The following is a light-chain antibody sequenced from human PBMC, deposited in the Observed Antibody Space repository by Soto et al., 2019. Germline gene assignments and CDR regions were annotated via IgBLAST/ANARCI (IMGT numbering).Light chain of an antibody. CDR1: QSVSSIY. CDR2: GAS. Sequence: EIVLTQSPGTLSLSPGEKATLSCRASQSVSSIYLAWYQQKPGQAPRLLIYGASSRATGIPDRFSGSGSGTDFTLTISRLEPEDFAVYYCQHYNNWPFTFGQGTKLEIK. CDR3: QHYNNWPFT. V-gene: IGKV3-20*01. J-gene: IGKJ2*01.